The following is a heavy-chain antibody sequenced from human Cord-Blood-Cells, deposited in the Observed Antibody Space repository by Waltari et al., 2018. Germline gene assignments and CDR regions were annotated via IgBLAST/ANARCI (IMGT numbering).Heavy chain of an antibody. CDR1: GFTFTSSA. CDR3: AADRDIVVVPAASNYYYYYMDV. D-gene: IGHD2-2*01. Sequence: QMQLVQSGPEVKKPGTSVKVSCKASGFTFTSSAVQWVRQARGQRPEWIGWLVVGSGKTNYAQKLQERVASTGDMSTSAAYMELSSLRAEDTAVYYCAADRDIVVVPAASNYYYYYMDVWGKGTTVTVSS. CDR2: LVVGSGKT. J-gene: IGHJ6*03. V-gene: IGHV1-58*01.